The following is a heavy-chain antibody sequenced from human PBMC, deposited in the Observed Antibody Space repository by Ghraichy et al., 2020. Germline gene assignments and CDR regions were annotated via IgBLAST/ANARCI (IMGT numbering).Heavy chain of an antibody. CDR3: GRGYGGRYSVEI. Sequence: SCAASGFSFSSYGMHWIRQAPGKGLEWVAVIWYDGSEKYYADSVQGRFTISRDNSRNTLYLQMDSLRVEDTAVYYCGRGYGGRYSVEIWGQGTKVTVSS. J-gene: IGHJ3*02. CDR2: IWYDGSEK. CDR1: GFSFSSYG. D-gene: IGHD1-26*01. V-gene: IGHV3-33*01.